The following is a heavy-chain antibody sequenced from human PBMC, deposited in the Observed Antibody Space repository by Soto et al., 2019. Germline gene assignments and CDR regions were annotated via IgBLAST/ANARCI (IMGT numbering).Heavy chain of an antibody. D-gene: IGHD3-10*01. CDR3: ARANYGDYWDY. CDR2: IIYDGSRK. CDR1: GFTFSGFA. Sequence: GGSLRLSCATSGFTFSGFAMHWVRQAPGKGLEWVAVIIYDGSRKYYAGTVQGRFTISRDNSKNKLYLQMNSLRPEDMAVYYCARANYGDYWDYWGQGTLVTVSS. V-gene: IGHV3-30-3*01. J-gene: IGHJ4*02.